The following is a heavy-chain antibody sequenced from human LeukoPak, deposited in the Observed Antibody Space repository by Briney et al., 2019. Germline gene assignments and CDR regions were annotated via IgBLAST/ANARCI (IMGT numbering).Heavy chain of an antibody. CDR2: ISGSGGSA. D-gene: IGHD3-10*01. V-gene: IGHV3-23*01. CDR3: AKDFLDGSGSLYFDY. Sequence: TGGSLRLSCAASGFSFSNYAMTWVRQAPGKGLDWVAGISGSGGSANYAASVLGRFTISRDNSKNTLYLQMNSLRAEDTAVYYCAKDFLDGSGSLYFDYWGQGTLVTVSS. J-gene: IGHJ4*02. CDR1: GFSFSNYA.